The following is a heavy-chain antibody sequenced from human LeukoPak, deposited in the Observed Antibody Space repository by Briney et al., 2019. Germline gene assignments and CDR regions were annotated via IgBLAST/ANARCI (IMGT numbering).Heavy chain of an antibody. Sequence: PSETLSLTRAVYGGSFSGYYWSWIRQPPGKGLEWIGEINHSGSTNYNPSLKSRVTISVDTSKNQFSLRLSSVTAADTAVYYCARGWNWLQPFDYWGQGTLVTVSS. D-gene: IGHD5-24*01. CDR2: INHSGST. CDR1: GGSFSGYY. V-gene: IGHV4-34*01. J-gene: IGHJ4*02. CDR3: ARGWNWLQPFDY.